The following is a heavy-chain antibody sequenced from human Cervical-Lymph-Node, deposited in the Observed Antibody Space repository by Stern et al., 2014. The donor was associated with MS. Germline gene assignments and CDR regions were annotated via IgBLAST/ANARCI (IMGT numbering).Heavy chain of an antibody. J-gene: IGHJ4*02. V-gene: IGHV3-48*01. CDR1: GFSFSNFS. CDR3: GTPSPSFY. CDR2: ISNSSTYI. Sequence: EVHLVESGGGLVQPGGSLRLSCEASGFSFSNFSMNWVRQAPGKGLEWLSYISNSSTYIHYADSVKGRFTVSRDNAKKSLYLHMNNLRADDTAVYYCGTPSPSFYWGQGTLVTVSS.